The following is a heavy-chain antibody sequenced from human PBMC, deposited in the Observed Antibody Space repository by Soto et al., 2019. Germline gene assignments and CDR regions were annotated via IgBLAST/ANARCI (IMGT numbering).Heavy chain of an antibody. J-gene: IGHJ4*02. D-gene: IGHD4-17*01. V-gene: IGHV1-24*01. CDR1: GYTLTELS. CDR2: FDPEDGET. Sequence: ASVKVSCKVSGYTLTELSMHWVRQAPGKGLEWMGGFDPEDGETIYAQKFQGRVTMTEDTSTDTAYMELSSLRSEDTAVYFCATDLATVIRRGDYWGQGTLVTVSS. CDR3: ATDLATVIRRGDY.